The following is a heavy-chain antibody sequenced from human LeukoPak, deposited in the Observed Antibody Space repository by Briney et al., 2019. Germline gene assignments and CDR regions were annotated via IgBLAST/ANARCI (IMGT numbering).Heavy chain of an antibody. D-gene: IGHD6-6*01. V-gene: IGHV4-39*01. CDR2: IYYSGNT. J-gene: IGHJ4*02. Sequence: SETLSLTCTVSGGSISSSSYFWGWIRQPPGKGLEWIGNIYYSGNTYYNPSLKSRLTISVDTSKNQFSLKLSSVTAADTAVYYCARAMSIAARLQTIFDYWGQGTLVTVSS. CDR3: ARAMSIAARLQTIFDY. CDR1: GGSISSSSYF.